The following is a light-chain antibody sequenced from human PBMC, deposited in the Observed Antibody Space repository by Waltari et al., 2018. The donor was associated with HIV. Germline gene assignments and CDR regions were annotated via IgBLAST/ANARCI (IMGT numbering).Light chain of an antibody. CDR1: NIGSKT. V-gene: IGLV3-9*01. Sequence: YDLSQPLSVSVDLGQTARITCGGDNIGSKTVHWYQQKPGQAPVLVIYRSRNRPSGITDRISASKAGSMVTLIISRVQIEDEADYFCQVWDSRTVVFGGGTTLTVL. CDR3: QVWDSRTVV. CDR2: RSR. J-gene: IGLJ2*01.